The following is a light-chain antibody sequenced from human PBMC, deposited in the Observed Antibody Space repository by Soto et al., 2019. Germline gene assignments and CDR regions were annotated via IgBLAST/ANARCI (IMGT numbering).Light chain of an antibody. J-gene: IGLJ3*02. V-gene: IGLV7-46*01. CDR1: TGAVTSSHY. CDR2: DTS. CDR3: SLSYSDVRV. Sequence: QAVVTQEPSLTVSPGGTVTLTCGSSTGAVTSSHYPYWFQQKPGQAPRALIYDTSNKHSWTPARFSGSLLGGKPALILSGALPEDEADYYCSLSYSDVRVFGGGTKVTVL.